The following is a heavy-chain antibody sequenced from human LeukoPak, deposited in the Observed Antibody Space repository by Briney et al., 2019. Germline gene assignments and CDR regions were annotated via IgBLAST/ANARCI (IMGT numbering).Heavy chain of an antibody. CDR3: ARVPPLSAAGGDWYFDL. CDR2: ISAYNGNT. J-gene: IGHJ2*01. CDR1: GYTFTSYG. Sequence: ASVKVSCKASGYTFTSYGISWVRQAAGQGLEWMGWISAYNGNTNYAQKLQGRVTMTTDTSTSTAYMELRSLRSDDTAVYYCARVPPLSAAGGDWYFDLWGRGTLVTVSS. V-gene: IGHV1-18*01. D-gene: IGHD6-13*01.